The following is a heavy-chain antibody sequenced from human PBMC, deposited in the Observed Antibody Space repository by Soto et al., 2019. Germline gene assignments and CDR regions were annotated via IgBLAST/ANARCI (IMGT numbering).Heavy chain of an antibody. Sequence: PSETLSLTCTVSGGSINSSSSYWAWIRQPPGKGLEWIGEINHSGSTNYNPSLKSRVTISVDTSKNQFSLKLSSVTAADTAVYYCATLVGATAGYWGQGTLVTV. CDR1: GGSINSSSSY. CDR2: INHSGST. J-gene: IGHJ4*02. V-gene: IGHV4-39*07. D-gene: IGHD1-26*01. CDR3: ATLVGATAGY.